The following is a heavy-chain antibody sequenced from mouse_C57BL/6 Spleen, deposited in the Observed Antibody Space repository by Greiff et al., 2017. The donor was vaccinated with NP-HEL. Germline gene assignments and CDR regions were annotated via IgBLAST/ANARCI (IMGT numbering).Heavy chain of an antibody. V-gene: IGHV1-26*01. CDR2: INPNNGGT. CDR1: GYTFTDYY. Sequence: EVQLQQSGPELVKPGASVKISCKASGYTFTDYYMNWVKQSHGKSLEWIGDINPNNGGTSYNQKFKGKATLTVDKSSSTAYMELRSLTSEDSAVYYCARGPTVFDYWGQGTTLTVSS. J-gene: IGHJ2*01. CDR3: ARGPTVFDY. D-gene: IGHD1-1*01.